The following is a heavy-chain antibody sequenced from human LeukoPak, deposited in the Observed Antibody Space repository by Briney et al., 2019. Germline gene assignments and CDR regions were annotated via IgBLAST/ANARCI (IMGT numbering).Heavy chain of an antibody. V-gene: IGHV3-48*03. CDR3: ARGPYSSNWYVDY. CDR2: ISRTGNSI. J-gene: IGHJ4*02. D-gene: IGHD6-13*01. CDR1: GITFSNFA. Sequence: GGSLRLSCAASGITFSNFAMSWVRQAPGKGLEWISYISRTGNSIYYADSVKGRFTISRDSAKNSLYLQMNSLRAEDTAVYYCARGPYSSNWYVDYWGQGTLVTVAS.